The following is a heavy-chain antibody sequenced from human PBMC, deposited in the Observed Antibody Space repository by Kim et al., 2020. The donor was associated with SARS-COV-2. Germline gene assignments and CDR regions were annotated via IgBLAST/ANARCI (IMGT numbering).Heavy chain of an antibody. CDR1: GGSISSSSYY. J-gene: IGHJ5*02. CDR3: AAKGIAATRGWFDP. CDR2: IYYSGST. Sequence: SETLSLTCTVSGGSISSSSYYWGWIRQPPGKGLEWIGSIYYSGSTYYNPSLKSRVTISVDTSKNQFSLKLSSVTAADTAVYYCAAKGIAATRGWFDPWGQGTLVTVSS. D-gene: IGHD6-13*01. V-gene: IGHV4-39*01.